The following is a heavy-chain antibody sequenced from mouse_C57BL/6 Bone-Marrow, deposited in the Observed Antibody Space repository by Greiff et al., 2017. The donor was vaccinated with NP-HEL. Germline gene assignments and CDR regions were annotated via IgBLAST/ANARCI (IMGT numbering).Heavy chain of an antibody. D-gene: IGHD2-5*01. CDR1: GYTFTDYE. CDR2: IDPETGGT. CDR3: TRDYSNPYYYAMDY. V-gene: IGHV1-15*01. Sequence: QVQLQQSGAELVRPGASVTLSCKASGYTFTDYEMHWVKQTPVHGLEWIGAIDPETGGTAYNQKFKGKAILTADKSSRTAYMELRSLTSEDSAVYYCTRDYSNPYYYAMDYWGQGTSVTVSS. J-gene: IGHJ4*01.